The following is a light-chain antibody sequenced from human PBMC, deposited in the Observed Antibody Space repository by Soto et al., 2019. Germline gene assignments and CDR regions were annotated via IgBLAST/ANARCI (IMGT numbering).Light chain of an antibody. CDR3: ASWDSSLTAGV. CDR2: EDN. V-gene: IGLV1-51*02. Sequence: QSALTQPPSVSAAPGQRVTISCSGSSSNIGNNYVSWYQQLPGTAPKVLIYEDNKRPSGIPDRFSGSKSGTSATLGITGLQTGDEADYYCASWDSSLTAGVFGGGTKLTVL. J-gene: IGLJ3*02. CDR1: SSNIGNNY.